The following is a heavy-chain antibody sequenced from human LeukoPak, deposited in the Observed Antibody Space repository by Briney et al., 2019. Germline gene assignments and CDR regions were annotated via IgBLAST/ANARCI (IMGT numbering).Heavy chain of an antibody. Sequence: SETLSLTCIVSGGSISSYYWSWIRQPPGKGLEWIGYIYYSGSTNYNPSLKSRVTISVDTSKDQFSLKLSSVTAADTAVYYCARDKPGQYCSSTSCYTFDAFDIWGQGTMVTVSS. J-gene: IGHJ3*02. CDR1: GGSISSYY. V-gene: IGHV4-59*01. CDR2: IYYSGST. CDR3: ARDKPGQYCSSTSCYTFDAFDI. D-gene: IGHD2-2*02.